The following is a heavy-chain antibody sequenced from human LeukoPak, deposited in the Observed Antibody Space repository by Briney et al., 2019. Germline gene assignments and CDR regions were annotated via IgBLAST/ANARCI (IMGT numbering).Heavy chain of an antibody. J-gene: IGHJ4*02. CDR2: ISSSGDNT. CDR3: AKVDARSSSWYYEDY. D-gene: IGHD6-13*01. CDR1: GFTFSNYA. V-gene: IGHV3-23*01. Sequence: GGSLRLSCAASGFTFSNYAMSWVRQAPGKGLEWVSAISSSGDNTYYADSVKGRFTISRDNSKNTLYLQMNSLRAEDTAVYLCAKVDARSSSWYYEDYWGQGTLVTVSS.